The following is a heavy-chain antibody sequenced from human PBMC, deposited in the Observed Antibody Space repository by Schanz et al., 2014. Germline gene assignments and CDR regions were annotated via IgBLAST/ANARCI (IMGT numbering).Heavy chain of an antibody. J-gene: IGHJ4*02. CDR2: ISDSGDST. Sequence: VQLVESGGGLIQPGGSLRLSCAASGFTFSDYYMTWIRQAPGKGLEWVSDISDSGDSTHYADSVKGRFTISRDNAKNSLFLQMNSLSAEDTAVYYCAKVAPAATYLDSWGLGTLVTVS. V-gene: IGHV3-11*01. D-gene: IGHD2-2*01. CDR1: GFTFSDYY. CDR3: AKVAPAATYLDS.